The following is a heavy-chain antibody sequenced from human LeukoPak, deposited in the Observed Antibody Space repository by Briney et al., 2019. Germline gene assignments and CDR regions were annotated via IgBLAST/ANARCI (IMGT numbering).Heavy chain of an antibody. D-gene: IGHD2/OR15-2a*01. Sequence: LPGGSLRLSCAASGFTFSNYAMSWVRQAPGKGLEWVSGTTGSGGSTYYADSVKGRFTISRDNSKNTLYLQMNSLRPEDTALYYCAKDLYASLNWGQGTLVTVSS. V-gene: IGHV3-23*01. CDR3: AKDLYASLN. J-gene: IGHJ4*02. CDR2: TTGSGGST. CDR1: GFTFSNYA.